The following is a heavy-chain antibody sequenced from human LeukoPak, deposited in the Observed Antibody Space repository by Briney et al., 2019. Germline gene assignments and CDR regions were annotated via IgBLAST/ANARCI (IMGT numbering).Heavy chain of an antibody. D-gene: IGHD1-26*01. J-gene: IGHJ4*02. Sequence: PGGSLRLSCAASGFTLSSCAMSWVRQAPGKGLEWVSVISGSGGSTYYADSVKGRFTISRDNSKNTLYLQMDSLRAEDTAVYYCAKGSGSYYYHYFDYWGQGTLVTVSS. CDR2: ISGSGGST. CDR1: GFTLSSCA. CDR3: AKGSGSYYYHYFDY. V-gene: IGHV3-23*01.